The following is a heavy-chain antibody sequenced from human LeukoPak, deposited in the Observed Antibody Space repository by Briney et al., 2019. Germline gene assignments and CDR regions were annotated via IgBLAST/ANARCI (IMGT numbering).Heavy chain of an antibody. J-gene: IGHJ4*02. CDR1: GGSISNYY. D-gene: IGHD2-15*01. CDR2: IYPSGSS. Sequence: PSETLSLTCIVSGGSISNYYWSWIRQPAGRGREWIGRIYPSGSSNYSPSLKSRVTMSVDTSKNQFSLRLNSVTAADTALYFCAGARLLHPFAYWGQGTLVTVSS. V-gene: IGHV4-4*07. CDR3: AGARLLHPFAY.